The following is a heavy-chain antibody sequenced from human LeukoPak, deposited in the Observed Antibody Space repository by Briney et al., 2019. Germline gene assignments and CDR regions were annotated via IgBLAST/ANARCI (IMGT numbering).Heavy chain of an antibody. CDR3: ARGPHFRDSWFDP. V-gene: IGHV1-46*01. Sequence: ASVKLSCKASGYTFTSYYMHWVRQAPGQGLEWMGIINPSGGSTNYAQKFQGRGTMTRDTSTSTVYMELSSLRSEDTAVYYCARGPHFRDSWFDPWGQGTLVTVSS. CDR1: GYTFTSYY. CDR2: INPSGGST. J-gene: IGHJ5*02.